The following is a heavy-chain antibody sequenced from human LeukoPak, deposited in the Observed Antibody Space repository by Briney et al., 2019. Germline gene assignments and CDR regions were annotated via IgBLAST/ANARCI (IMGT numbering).Heavy chain of an antibody. CDR3: VVGSGSYYYYYYMDV. V-gene: IGHV1-2*02. CDR1: GYTFTGYY. D-gene: IGHD3-10*01. CDR2: INPNSGGT. J-gene: IGHJ6*03. Sequence: ASVKVSCKASGYTFTGYYMHWVRQAPGQGLEWMGWINPNSGGTNYAQKFQGRVTMTRDTSISTAYMELSRLRSEDTAVYYCVVGSGSYYYYYYMDVWGKGTTVTISS.